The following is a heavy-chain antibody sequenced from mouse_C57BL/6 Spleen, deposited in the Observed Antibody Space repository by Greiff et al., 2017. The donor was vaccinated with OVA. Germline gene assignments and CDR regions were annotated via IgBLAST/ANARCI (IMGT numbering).Heavy chain of an antibody. CDR2: IYPGGGYT. CDR3: ARETVDWYVDV. V-gene: IGHV1-63*01. D-gene: IGHD1-1*01. J-gene: IGHJ1*03. Sequence: QVQLKQSGAELVRPGTSVKMSCKASGYTFTNYWIGWAKQRPGHGLEWIGDIYPGGGYTNYNEKFKGKATLTADKSSSTAYMQFSSLTSEDSAIYYCARETVDWYVDVWGTGTTVTVSS. CDR1: GYTFTNYW.